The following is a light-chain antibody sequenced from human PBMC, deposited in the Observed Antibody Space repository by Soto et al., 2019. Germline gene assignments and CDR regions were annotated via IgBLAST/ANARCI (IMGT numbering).Light chain of an antibody. CDR2: WAS. Sequence: DIVMTQSPDSLTVSLGERATINCRSSQTILYNSNNRNYLAWYQQKPGQPPKLLIHWASTRDSGVPDRFSGSWSGTDFTLTISSLQAEDVAVYSCQQYFRTPITFGGGTRVEI. V-gene: IGKV4-1*01. CDR3: QQYFRTPIT. CDR1: QTILYNSNNRNY. J-gene: IGKJ4*01.